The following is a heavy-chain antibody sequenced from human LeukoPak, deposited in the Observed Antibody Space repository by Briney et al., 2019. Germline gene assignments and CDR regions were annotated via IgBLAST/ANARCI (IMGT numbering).Heavy chain of an antibody. CDR1: GFNFNTYA. CDR3: VKDLLRNGDYVGHLDY. J-gene: IGHJ4*02. D-gene: IGHD4-17*01. V-gene: IGHV3-23*01. CDR2: ISGRADAT. Sequence: GGSLRLSCAASGFNFNTYAMSWVRQAPGKGLEWISAISGRADATYYTDSVRGRFIISRDTNTLFLQMNSLRAEDTALYYCVKDLLRNGDYVGHLDYRGQGTLVTVSS.